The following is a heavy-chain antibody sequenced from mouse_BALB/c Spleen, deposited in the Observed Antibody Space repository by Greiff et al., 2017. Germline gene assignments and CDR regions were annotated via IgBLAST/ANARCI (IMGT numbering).Heavy chain of an antibody. V-gene: IGHV1-66*01. Sequence: QVQLKESGPELVKPGASVKISCKASGYSFTSYYIHWVKQRPGQGLEWIGWIFPGSGNTKYNEKFKGKATLTADTSSSTAYMQLSSLTSEDSAVYFCARTSTMITLFDYWGQGTTLTVSS. CDR2: IFPGSGNT. D-gene: IGHD2-4*01. CDR3: ARTSTMITLFDY. J-gene: IGHJ2*01. CDR1: GYSFTSYY.